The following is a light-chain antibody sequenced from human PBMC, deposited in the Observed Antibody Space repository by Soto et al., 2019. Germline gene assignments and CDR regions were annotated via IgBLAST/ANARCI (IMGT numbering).Light chain of an antibody. J-gene: IGLJ2*01. CDR1: SSDVGGYNY. CDR2: DVT. V-gene: IGLV2-11*01. Sequence: QSALTQPRSVSGSPGQSVTISCTGTSSDVGGYNYVSWYQQHPGKAPKLMIYDVTQRPSGVPDRFSGSKSGNTASLPISGLQADDEAAYYGCSYAGSYLFVFCGGTKLPVL. CDR3: CSYAGSYLFV.